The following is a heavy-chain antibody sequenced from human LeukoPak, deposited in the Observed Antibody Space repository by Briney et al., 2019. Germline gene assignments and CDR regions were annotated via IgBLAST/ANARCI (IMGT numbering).Heavy chain of an antibody. D-gene: IGHD6-13*01. Sequence: PGGSLRLSCAASGFTVSSNYMSWVRQAPGKGLEWVSVIYSGGSAYYADSVKGRFTISRDNSKNTLYLQMNSLRAEDTAVYYCARDRRGSSWYVVYYYYYMDVWGKGTTVTVSS. J-gene: IGHJ6*03. V-gene: IGHV3-53*01. CDR2: IYSGGSA. CDR3: ARDRRGSSWYVVYYYYYMDV. CDR1: GFTVSSNY.